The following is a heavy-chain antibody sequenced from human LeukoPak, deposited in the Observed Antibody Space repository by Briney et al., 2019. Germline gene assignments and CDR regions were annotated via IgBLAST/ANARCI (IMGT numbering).Heavy chain of an antibody. CDR3: AKELHGSGNYAFDY. D-gene: IGHD3-10*01. J-gene: IGHJ4*02. CDR1: GFTFSSCA. Sequence: QPGGSLRLSCAASGFTFSSCALGWVRQAPGKGLEWVSTVSVNGGTTYYADSVKGRFTISRDNSKSTLYLQMNSLRAEDTAVYFCAKELHGSGNYAFDYWGQGTLVTVSS. V-gene: IGHV3-23*01. CDR2: VSVNGGTT.